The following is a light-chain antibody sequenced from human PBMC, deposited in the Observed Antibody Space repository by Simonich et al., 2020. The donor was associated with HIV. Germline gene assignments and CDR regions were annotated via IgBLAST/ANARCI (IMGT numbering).Light chain of an antibody. J-gene: IGLJ3*02. CDR1: SSDVGGYNY. CDR2: DVS. CDR3: SSFTGTLTFGV. Sequence: QSALTQPRSVSGSPGQSVTISCTGTSSDVGGYNYVSWYQQHPGKAPKLMIYDVSKRPSGVPDRFSGSKSGNTASLTISGLQTEDEADYYCSSFTGTLTFGVFGGGTKLTVL. V-gene: IGLV2-11*01.